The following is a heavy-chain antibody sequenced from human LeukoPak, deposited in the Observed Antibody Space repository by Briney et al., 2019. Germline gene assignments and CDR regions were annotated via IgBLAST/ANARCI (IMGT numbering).Heavy chain of an antibody. Sequence: GASVKVSCKASGYTFTSYGISSVRQAPGQGLEWMGWISAYNGNTNYAQKLQGRVTMTTDTSTSTAYMELRSLRSDDTAVYYCARASRLLRYFDWLLPNDYWGQGTLVTVSS. D-gene: IGHD3-9*01. CDR2: ISAYNGNT. CDR3: ARASRLLRYFDWLLPNDY. J-gene: IGHJ4*02. CDR1: GYTFTSYG. V-gene: IGHV1-18*01.